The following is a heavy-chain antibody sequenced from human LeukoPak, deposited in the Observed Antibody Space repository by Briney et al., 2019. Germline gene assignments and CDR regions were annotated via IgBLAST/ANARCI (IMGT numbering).Heavy chain of an antibody. CDR2: IKSKTDGGTT. CDR1: GFTFSNAW. CDR3: TTDRADYVWGSYRYYFDY. J-gene: IGHJ4*02. V-gene: IGHV3-15*01. D-gene: IGHD3-16*02. Sequence: GGSLRLSCAASGFTFSNAWMSWVRQAPGKGLEWVGRIKSKTDGGTTDYAAPVKGRFTISRDDSKNTLYLQMNSLKTEDTAVYYCTTDRADYVWGSYRYYFDYWGQGTLVTVSS.